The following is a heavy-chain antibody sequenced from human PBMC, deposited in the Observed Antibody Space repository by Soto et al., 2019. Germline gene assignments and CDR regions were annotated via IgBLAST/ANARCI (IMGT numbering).Heavy chain of an antibody. CDR1: GYTFTSYG. J-gene: IGHJ3*02. CDR3: ARDSSRWYKSFDI. CDR2: ISAYNGNT. Sequence: SVKVSCKASGYTFTSYGISWVRQAPGQWLEWMGWISAYNGNTIYAQKLQGRVTMTTDTSTSTAYMELRSLRSDDTAVYYCARDSSRWYKSFDIWGQGTMVTVSS. V-gene: IGHV1-18*01. D-gene: IGHD6-19*01.